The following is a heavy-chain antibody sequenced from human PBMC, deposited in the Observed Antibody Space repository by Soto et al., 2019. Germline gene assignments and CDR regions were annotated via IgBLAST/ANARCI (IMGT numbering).Heavy chain of an antibody. CDR1: GGSISSSDFY. J-gene: IGHJ5*02. CDR2: MYYSGTT. Sequence: QLQLQESGPGLVKPSETLSLTCTVSGGSISSSDFYWGWLRQTPGKGLEFIGSMYYSGTTYYNPSLKSRVTISVDTSKNQFTLKLISVTAVYTAVYYCAVVDSTGNWFDPWGEGALVTVSS. V-gene: IGHV4-39*01. D-gene: IGHD6-25*01. CDR3: AVVDSTGNWFDP.